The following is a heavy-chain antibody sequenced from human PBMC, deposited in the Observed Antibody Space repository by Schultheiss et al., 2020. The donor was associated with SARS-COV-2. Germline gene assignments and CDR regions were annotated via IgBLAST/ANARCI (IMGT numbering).Heavy chain of an antibody. CDR2: IYYSGST. CDR1: GGSFIGYY. J-gene: IGHJ6*02. D-gene: IGHD1-26*01. V-gene: IGHV4-34*01. CDR3: ARGWELYYYYGMDV. Sequence: SETLSLTCAVYGGSFIGYYWSWIRQPPGKGLEWIGYIYYSGSTYYNPSLKSRVTISVDTSKNQFSLKLSSVTAADTAVYYCARGWELYYYYGMDVWGQGTTVTVSS.